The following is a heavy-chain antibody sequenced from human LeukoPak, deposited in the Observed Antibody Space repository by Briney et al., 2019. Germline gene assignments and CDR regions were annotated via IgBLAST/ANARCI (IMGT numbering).Heavy chain of an antibody. CDR1: GFTFSSYA. CDR3: ARGPGYSSGWYVLSVDY. J-gene: IGHJ4*02. Sequence: GGSPRLSCAASGFTFSSYAMRWVRQAPGKGLEWVAVISYDGSIKYYADSVKGRFTTSRDNSKNMLYLQMNSLSAEDTAVYYCARGPGYSSGWYVLSVDYWGQGTLVTVSS. D-gene: IGHD6-19*01. CDR2: ISYDGSIK. V-gene: IGHV3-30-3*01.